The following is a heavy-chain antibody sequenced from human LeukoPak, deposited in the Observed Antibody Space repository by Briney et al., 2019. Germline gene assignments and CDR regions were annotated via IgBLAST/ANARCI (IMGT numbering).Heavy chain of an antibody. J-gene: IGHJ5*02. CDR1: GFTFSSFT. Sequence: GALRLSYAASGFTFSSFTMTWVRPAPGKGLEWVSAIGGRGGSTYYADFLEGRFTIARDNSKDMVYLQMNSLKVEDTAIYYCGKEGGAWGQGTKVTVSS. V-gene: IGHV3-23*01. CDR2: IGGRGGST. D-gene: IGHD3-16*01. CDR3: GKEGGA.